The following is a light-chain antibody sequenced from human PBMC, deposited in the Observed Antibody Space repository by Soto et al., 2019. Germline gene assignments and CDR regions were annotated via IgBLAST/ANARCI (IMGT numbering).Light chain of an antibody. CDR3: LQYDTYPYT. CDR1: KGISSN. J-gene: IGKJ2*01. CDR2: GSS. V-gene: IGKV1-16*02. Sequence: DIQMTQSPSSLSASRGDTVTITGRASKGISSNLDWFQKSPGNAPRSLIYGSSTLQRGVPSKFSAGGSGTDIILTITGLQPEDFATYYCLQYDTYPYTFGQGTKVEIK.